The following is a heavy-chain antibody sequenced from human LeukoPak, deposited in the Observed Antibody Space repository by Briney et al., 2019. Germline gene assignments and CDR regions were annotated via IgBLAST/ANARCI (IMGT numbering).Heavy chain of an antibody. CDR3: VKDKSVGPLPPYGMDV. J-gene: IGHJ6*02. Sequence: PGRSLRLSCAASGFTVSRNYMSWVRQAPGKGLEWVSVIYSSGRTYYADSVKGRFTISRDNSKNSLYLQMNSLRAEDTALYYCVKDKSVGPLPPYGMDVWGQGTTVTVSS. CDR1: GFTVSRNY. CDR2: IYSSGRT. V-gene: IGHV3-53*05. D-gene: IGHD1-26*01.